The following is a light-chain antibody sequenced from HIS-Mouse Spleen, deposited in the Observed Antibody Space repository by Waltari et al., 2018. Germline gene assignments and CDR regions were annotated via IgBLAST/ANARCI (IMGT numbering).Light chain of an antibody. J-gene: IGKJ1*01. CDR1: QRVSSSY. Sequence: EIVLTKSPGTLSLSTGERATLSCRASQRVSSSYLAWYQQKPGQAPRLLIYGASSRATGIPDRFSGSGSGTDFTLTISRLEPEDFAVYYCQQYGSSPPWTFGQGTKVEIK. V-gene: IGKV3-20*01. CDR2: GAS. CDR3: QQYGSSPPWT.